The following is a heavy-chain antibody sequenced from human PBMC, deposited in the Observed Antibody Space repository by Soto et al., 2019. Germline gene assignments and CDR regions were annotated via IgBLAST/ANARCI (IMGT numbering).Heavy chain of an antibody. CDR2: IIPILGIA. CDR1: GGTFSSYS. Sequence: GASVKVSCKASGGTFSSYSISGVRQAPGQGREWMGTIIPILGIANYAQKFQGRVTITADKSTSTAYMELSSLRSEDTAVYYCARGLLVTTNWFDPWGQGTLVTVSS. J-gene: IGHJ5*02. CDR3: ARGLLVTTNWFDP. V-gene: IGHV1-69*02. D-gene: IGHD3-9*01.